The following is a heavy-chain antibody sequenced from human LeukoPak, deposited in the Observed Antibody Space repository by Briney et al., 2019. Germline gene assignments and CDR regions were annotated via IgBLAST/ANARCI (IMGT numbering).Heavy chain of an antibody. J-gene: IGHJ5*02. D-gene: IGHD6-19*01. CDR1: GGSISSYY. Sequence: SETLSLTCTVSGGSISSYYWSWIRQPPRKGLEWIGYIHYSGSTNYNPSLKSRVTISVDTSKNQFSLKLSSVTVADTAVYYCARAAVAGTSWFDPWGQGTLVTVSS. CDR2: IHYSGST. V-gene: IGHV4-59*01. CDR3: ARAAVAGTSWFDP.